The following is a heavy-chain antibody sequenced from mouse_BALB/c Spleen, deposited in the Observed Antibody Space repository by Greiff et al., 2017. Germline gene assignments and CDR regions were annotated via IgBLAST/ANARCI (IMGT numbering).Heavy chain of an antibody. CDR1: GFTFSDYG. CDR2: ISNLAYSI. J-gene: IGHJ3*01. CDR3: ARRGNLVWYSLDY. V-gene: IGHV5-15*02. Sequence: EVQRVESGGGLVQPGGSRKLSCAASGFTFSDYGMAWVRQAPGQGPEWVAFISNLAYSIYYADTVTGRFTISRENAKNTLYLEMSSLRSEDTAMYYCARRGNLVWYSLDYWGQGTLVTVSA. D-gene: IGHD2-10*02.